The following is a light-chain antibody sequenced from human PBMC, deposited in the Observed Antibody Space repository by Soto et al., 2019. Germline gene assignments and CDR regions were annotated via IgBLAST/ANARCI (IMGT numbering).Light chain of an antibody. CDR3: QQYGSSPLT. Sequence: EIVLTQSPGTLSLSPGERATLSCRASQSVSSSYLAWYQQKPGQAPRLLIYGASSRATGIPDRFSGSGSGTDFTLTISRLEPEDLAVYYCQQYGSSPLTLGQGTKVDIK. J-gene: IGKJ1*01. CDR2: GAS. CDR1: QSVSSSY. V-gene: IGKV3-20*01.